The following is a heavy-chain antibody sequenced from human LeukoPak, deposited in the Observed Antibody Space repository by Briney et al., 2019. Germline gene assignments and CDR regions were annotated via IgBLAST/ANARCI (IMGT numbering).Heavy chain of an antibody. V-gene: IGHV4-39*01. CDR3: ARVLSGSNFDY. D-gene: IGHD3-22*01. Sequence: SETLSLTCSVSGGSISGSSDYWGWIRQPPGRGLEWIGTIYYSGSTYYNPSLKSRVTISVDTSKNQFSLKLSSVTAADTAVYYCARVLSGSNFDYWGQGTLVTVSS. CDR2: IYYSGST. CDR1: GGSISGSSDY. J-gene: IGHJ4*02.